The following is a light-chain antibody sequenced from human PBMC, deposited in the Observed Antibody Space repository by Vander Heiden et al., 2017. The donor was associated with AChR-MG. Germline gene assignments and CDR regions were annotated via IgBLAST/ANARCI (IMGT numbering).Light chain of an antibody. J-gene: IGLJ3*02. V-gene: IGLV6-57*03. CDR3: QSYNTGAGV. CDR1: SGNIASNF. Sequence: NFMLTQPHSVSDSPGTTITISCTRSSGNIASNFVQWYRQRPGSAPTLVIYENIQGPSGVPDRFSGSIDYSSNSASLSISGLKTEDEADYYCQSYNTGAGVFGGGTKVTVL. CDR2: ENI.